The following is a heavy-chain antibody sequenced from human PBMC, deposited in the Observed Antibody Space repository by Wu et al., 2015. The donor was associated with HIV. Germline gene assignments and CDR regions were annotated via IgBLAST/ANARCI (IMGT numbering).Heavy chain of an antibody. CDR3: ARDELFRVDDAFDM. Sequence: QVQLVQSGAEVKKPGASVKVSCKASKYTFTGYYMHWVRQAPGQGFEWMGWTNLNTGGTNYAPKFQGRVTMTRDTSISTAYIELSGLTSDDTAVYYCARDELFRVDDAFDMWGQGTLVTVSS. CDR2: TNLNTGGT. V-gene: IGHV1-2*02. D-gene: IGHD3-10*01. CDR1: KYTFTGYY. J-gene: IGHJ3*02.